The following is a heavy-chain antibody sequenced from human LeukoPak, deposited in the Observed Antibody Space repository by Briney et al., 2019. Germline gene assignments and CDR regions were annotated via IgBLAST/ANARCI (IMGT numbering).Heavy chain of an antibody. CDR2: ISAYNGNT. CDR1: GTFTSYG. CDR3: ARDSIRVRGATDY. V-gene: IGHV1-18*01. J-gene: IGHJ4*02. D-gene: IGHD3-10*01. Sequence: ASVKVSCKASGTFTSYGISWVRQAPGQGLEWMGWISAYNGNTNYAQRLQGRVTMTTDTSTSTAYMELGSLRSDDTAVYYCARDSIRVRGATDYWGQGTLVTVSS.